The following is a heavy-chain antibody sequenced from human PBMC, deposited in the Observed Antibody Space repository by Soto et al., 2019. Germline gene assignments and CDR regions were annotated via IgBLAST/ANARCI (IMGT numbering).Heavy chain of an antibody. Sequence: SETLSLTCTVSGGSISSYYWSWIRQPPGKGLEWIGYIYYSGSTNYNPSLKSRVTISVDTSKNPFSLKLSSVTAADTAVYYCARAYGDYVFDYWGQGTLVTVSS. CDR1: GGSISSYY. V-gene: IGHV4-59*01. J-gene: IGHJ4*02. D-gene: IGHD4-17*01. CDR2: IYYSGST. CDR3: ARAYGDYVFDY.